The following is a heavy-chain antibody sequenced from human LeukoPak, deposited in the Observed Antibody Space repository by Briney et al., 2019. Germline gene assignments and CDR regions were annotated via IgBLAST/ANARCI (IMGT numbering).Heavy chain of an antibody. Sequence: GGSLRLSCTASGFTFGGYAMSWVRQAPGKGLEWVSGISERGGSTNYADSVKGRFIISRDTSKNTVYLQMNSLRVEDTAVYFCAKRGIVIRAVIIIGFHKEAYYFDYWGQGILVTVSS. CDR3: AKRGIVIRAVIIIGFHKEAYYFDY. V-gene: IGHV3-23*01. J-gene: IGHJ4*02. CDR1: GFTFGGYA. D-gene: IGHD3-10*01. CDR2: ISERGGST.